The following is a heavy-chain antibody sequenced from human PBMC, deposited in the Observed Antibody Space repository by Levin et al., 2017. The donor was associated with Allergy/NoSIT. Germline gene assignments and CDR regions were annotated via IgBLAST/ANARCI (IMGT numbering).Heavy chain of an antibody. V-gene: IGHV4-28*01. D-gene: IGHD2-15*01. CDR2: IYYSGTA. CDR3: ARTRGYCSGGSCEFDY. Sequence: SQTLSLTCTVSGYSISSNNWWGWIRQPPGKGLEWIGYIYYSGTAHYNPPLKSRVTMSVDTSRNQFSLKLSSVNAVDTAVYYCARTRGYCSGGSCEFDYWGQGTQVTVSS. J-gene: IGHJ4*02. CDR1: GYSISSNNW.